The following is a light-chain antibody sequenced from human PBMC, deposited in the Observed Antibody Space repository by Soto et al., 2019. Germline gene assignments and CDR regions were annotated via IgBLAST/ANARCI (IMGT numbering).Light chain of an antibody. CDR1: NIGLKT. CDR3: QVWDYSTEHVV. J-gene: IGLJ3*02. CDR2: DDT. V-gene: IGLV3-21*02. Sequence: SYELTQPPSGSVAPGQTASITCWGDNIGLKTLHWYEQKPGQAPVLVVYDDTHRPSGIPERFSGSNSGNTATLTISRVEAGDEAAYYCQVWDYSTEHVVFGGG.